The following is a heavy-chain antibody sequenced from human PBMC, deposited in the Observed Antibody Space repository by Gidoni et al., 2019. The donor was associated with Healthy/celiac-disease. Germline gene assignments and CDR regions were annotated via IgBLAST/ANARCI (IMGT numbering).Heavy chain of an antibody. CDR1: GGTFSSYA. CDR2: IIPIFGTA. J-gene: IGHJ4*02. V-gene: IGHV1-69*06. D-gene: IGHD4-17*01. CDR3: ASTSSWAGATVTTYYFDY. Sequence: QVQLVQSGAEVKKPGSSVKVSCKASGGTFSSYAISWVRQAPGQGLEWMGGIIPIFGTANYAQKFQGRVTITADKSTSTAYMELSSLRSEDTAVYYCASTSSWAGATVTTYYFDYWGQGTLVTVSS.